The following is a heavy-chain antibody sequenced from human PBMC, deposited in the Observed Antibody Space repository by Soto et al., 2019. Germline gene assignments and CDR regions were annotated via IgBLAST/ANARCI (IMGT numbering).Heavy chain of an antibody. CDR3: AKDHERITMVRGVLPS. Sequence: QVQLVESGGGVVQPGRSLRLSCAASGFTFSSYGMHWVRQAPGKGLEWVAVISYDGSNKYYADSVKGRFTISRDNSKNTLYLQMNRLRAEDTAVYYCAKDHERITMVRGVLPSWGQGTLVTVSS. D-gene: IGHD3-10*01. CDR1: GFTFSSYG. CDR2: ISYDGSNK. V-gene: IGHV3-30*18. J-gene: IGHJ4*02.